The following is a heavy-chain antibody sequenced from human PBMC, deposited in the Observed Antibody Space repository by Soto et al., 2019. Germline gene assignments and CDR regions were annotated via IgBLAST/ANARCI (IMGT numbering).Heavy chain of an antibody. CDR3: ARGNTHGYYYMDV. CDR2: FYYSGLT. V-gene: IGHV4-59*08. J-gene: IGHJ6*03. CDR1: GGSLNTFY. Sequence: SETLSLTCAVSGGSLNTFYWTWIRQPPGKGLEWIGYFYYSGLTNYNPSLKSRVTISLNTSKNQFSLKLTSVTAADTAVYFCARGNTHGYYYMDVWGRGTTVTVSS. D-gene: IGHD3-3*01.